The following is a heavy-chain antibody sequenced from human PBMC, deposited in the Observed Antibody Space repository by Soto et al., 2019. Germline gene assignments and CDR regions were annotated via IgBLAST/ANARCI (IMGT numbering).Heavy chain of an antibody. Sequence: QVQLVESGGGVVQPGRSLRLSCAASGFTFSSYGMHWVRQAPGKGLEWVAVVSYDGNNEYYADSVKDRFTISRDNSKNTLYLKMNSLRAEDTAMYYCAKTITTPAVSSYSRDSTGRGAVIDYWGQGTLVIVSS. D-gene: IGHD3-3*01. J-gene: IGHJ4*02. CDR3: AKTITTPAVSSYSRDSTGRGAVIDY. CDR1: GFTFSSYG. V-gene: IGHV3-30*18. CDR2: VSYDGNNE.